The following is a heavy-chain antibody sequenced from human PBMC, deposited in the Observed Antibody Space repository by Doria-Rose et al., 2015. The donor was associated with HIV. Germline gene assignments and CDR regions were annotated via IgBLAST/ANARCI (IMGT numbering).Heavy chain of an antibody. D-gene: IGHD6-13*01. V-gene: IGHV2-26*01. CDR1: GVSLSSPGMG. J-gene: IGHJ4*02. Sequence: PVLVKPTETLTLTCTVSGVSLSSPGMGVSWIRQPPGKALEWLANIFSDDERSYKTSLKSRLTIPRGTSKSQVVLTMTDMDPVDTATYYCARIKSSRWYHKYYFDFWGQGTLVIVSA. CDR2: IFSDDER. CDR3: ARIKSSRWYHKYYFDF.